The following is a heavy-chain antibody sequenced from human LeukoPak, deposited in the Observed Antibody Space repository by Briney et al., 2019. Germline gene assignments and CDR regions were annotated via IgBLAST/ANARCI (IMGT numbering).Heavy chain of an antibody. Sequence: SGTLSLTCAVSGGSITSSNWWTWVRQPPGKGLEWIGEIYHSGSTNYNPSLKSRVTISVDTSKNQFSLKLSSVTAADTAVYYCASTYSGSYPLNFDYSGQGTLVTVSS. CDR1: GGSITSSNW. V-gene: IGHV4-4*02. D-gene: IGHD1-26*01. CDR3: ASTYSGSYPLNFDY. J-gene: IGHJ4*02. CDR2: IYHSGST.